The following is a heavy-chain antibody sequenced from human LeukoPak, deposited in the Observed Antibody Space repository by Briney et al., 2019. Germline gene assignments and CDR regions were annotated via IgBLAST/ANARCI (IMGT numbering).Heavy chain of an antibody. J-gene: IGHJ1*01. CDR2: ITGSGGKT. D-gene: IGHD2-15*01. CDR1: GFIFSTYE. CDR3: ASDSYSPEYFQH. V-gene: IGHV3-48*03. Sequence: GGSLRLSCAASGFIFSTYEMNWVRQAPGRGLEWLSYITGSGGKTYYADSVKGRFTISRDNSKNTLYLQMNSLRAEDTAVYYCASDSYSPEYFQHWGQGTLVTVSS.